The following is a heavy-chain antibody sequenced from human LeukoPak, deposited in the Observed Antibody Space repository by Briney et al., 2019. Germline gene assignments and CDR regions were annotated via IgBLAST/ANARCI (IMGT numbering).Heavy chain of an antibody. CDR3: ARENKAYGSGSYYFLGYYYGMDV. Sequence: GGSLRLSCAASGFTFSSYGMHWVRQAPGKGLEWVAVIWYDGSNKYYADSVKGRFTISRDNSKNTLYLQMNSLRAEDTAVYYCARENKAYGSGSYYFLGYYYGMDVWGQGTTVTVSS. CDR1: GFTFSSYG. V-gene: IGHV3-33*01. D-gene: IGHD3-10*01. J-gene: IGHJ6*02. CDR2: IWYDGSNK.